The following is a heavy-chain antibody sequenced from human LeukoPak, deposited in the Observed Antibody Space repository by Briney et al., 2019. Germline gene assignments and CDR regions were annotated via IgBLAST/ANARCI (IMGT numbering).Heavy chain of an antibody. V-gene: IGHV3-7*01. CDR2: IKQDESEK. J-gene: IGHJ4*02. CDR3: ARDREAWGRHGGNPDY. CDR1: GFTFRNYW. D-gene: IGHD4-23*01. Sequence: GGSLRLSCAASGFTFRNYWMSWVRQAPGKGLEWVANIKQDESEKYYVDSVKGRFTVSRDNAKNSLYLQMISLRAEDTAVYYCARDREAWGRHGGNPDYWGQGTLVTVSS.